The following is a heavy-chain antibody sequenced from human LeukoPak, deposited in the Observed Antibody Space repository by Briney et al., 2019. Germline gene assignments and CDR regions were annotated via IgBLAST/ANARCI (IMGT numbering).Heavy chain of an antibody. CDR3: APAPQYQLLYEGHYLDY. J-gene: IGHJ4*02. Sequence: PGGSLRLSCAASGFTFSSYAMSWVRQAPGKGLEWVSAISGSGGSTYYADSVKGRFTISRDNSKNTLYLQMNSLRAEDTAVYYCAPAPQYQLLYEGHYLDYWGQGTLVTVSS. CDR2: ISGSGGST. CDR1: GFTFSSYA. V-gene: IGHV3-23*01. D-gene: IGHD2-2*02.